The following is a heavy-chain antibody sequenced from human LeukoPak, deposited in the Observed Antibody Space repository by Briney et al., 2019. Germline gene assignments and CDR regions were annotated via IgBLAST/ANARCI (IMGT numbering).Heavy chain of an antibody. CDR2: INHSGST. CDR3: ARIAAALFI. CDR1: GGSFSGYY. Sequence: PSETLSLTCAVYGGSFSGYYWSWIRQPPGKGLEWIGEINHSGSTNYNPSLKSRVTISVDTSRNQFSLKLSSVTAADTAVYHCARIAAALFIWGQGTLVTVSS. J-gene: IGHJ4*02. D-gene: IGHD6-13*01. V-gene: IGHV4-34*01.